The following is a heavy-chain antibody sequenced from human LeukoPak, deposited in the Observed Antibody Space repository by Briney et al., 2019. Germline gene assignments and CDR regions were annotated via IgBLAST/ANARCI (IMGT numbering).Heavy chain of an antibody. CDR1: GFTVSSNY. D-gene: IGHD2-2*01. CDR2: IYSGGST. CDR3: ARDGCSNTSCYVGRQYYYYMDV. Sequence: PGGSLRLSCAASGFTVSSNYMSWVRQAPGKGLEWVSVIYSGGSTYYADSVKGRFTISRDNSKNTLYLQMNSLRAEDTAVYYCARDGCSNTSCYVGRQYYYYMDVWGKGTTVTVSS. J-gene: IGHJ6*03. V-gene: IGHV3-53*01.